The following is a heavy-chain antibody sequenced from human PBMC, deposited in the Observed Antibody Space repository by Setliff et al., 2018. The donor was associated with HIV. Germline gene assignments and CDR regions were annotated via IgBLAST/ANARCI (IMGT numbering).Heavy chain of an antibody. Sequence: ASVKVSCKAPGHTFISYHIHRVRQAPGQGLEWMGIINTSGDNKYYAQKFQGRLTMTKDTSTSTAYMELSSLSSEDTAVYYCARGGSGNYYPYYYHMDVWGKGTTVTVSS. CDR2: INTSGDNK. D-gene: IGHD3-10*01. V-gene: IGHV1-46*01. CDR3: ARGGSGNYYPYYYHMDV. J-gene: IGHJ6*03. CDR1: GHTFISYH.